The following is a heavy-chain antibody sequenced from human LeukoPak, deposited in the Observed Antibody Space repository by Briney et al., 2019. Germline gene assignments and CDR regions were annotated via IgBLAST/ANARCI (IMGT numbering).Heavy chain of an antibody. CDR2: MNPNSGNT. J-gene: IGHJ3*02. CDR1: GYTFTSYD. V-gene: IGHV1-8*01. CDR3: ARGGYYDRSGYFAFDI. Sequence: GASVKVSCKAPGYTFTSYDINWVRQATGQGLEWMGWMNPNSGNTGYAQKFQGRVTMTRNTSISTAYMDLSSLRSEDTAVYYCARGGYYDRSGYFAFDIWGQGTMVTVSS. D-gene: IGHD3-22*01.